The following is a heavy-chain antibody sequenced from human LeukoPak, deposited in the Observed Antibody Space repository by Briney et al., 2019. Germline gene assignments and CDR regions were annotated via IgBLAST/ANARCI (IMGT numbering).Heavy chain of an antibody. Sequence: ASVKVSCKVSGYTLTELSMHWVRQAPGKGLEWMGGFDPEDGETIYAQKFQGRVTMTEDTSTDTTYMELSSLRSGDTAVYYCASLTCSSTSCYYYYYMDVWGKGTTVTVSS. V-gene: IGHV1-24*01. CDR3: ASLTCSSTSCYYYYYMDV. CDR1: GYTLTELS. D-gene: IGHD2-2*01. CDR2: FDPEDGET. J-gene: IGHJ6*03.